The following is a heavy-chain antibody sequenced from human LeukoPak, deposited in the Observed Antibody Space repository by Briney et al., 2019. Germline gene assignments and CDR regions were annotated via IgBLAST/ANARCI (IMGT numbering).Heavy chain of an antibody. D-gene: IGHD5-12*01. CDR3: ARDSPGYGGYSY. CDR2: IYSGGST. CDR1: GFTVSSNY. J-gene: IGHJ4*02. Sequence: PGGSLRLSCAASGFTVSSNYMSWVRQAPGKGLEWVSVIYSGGSTYYADSVKGRFTISRDNSKNTLYLQMNSLRVEDTAVYYCARDSPGYGGYSYWGQGTLVTVSS. V-gene: IGHV3-53*01.